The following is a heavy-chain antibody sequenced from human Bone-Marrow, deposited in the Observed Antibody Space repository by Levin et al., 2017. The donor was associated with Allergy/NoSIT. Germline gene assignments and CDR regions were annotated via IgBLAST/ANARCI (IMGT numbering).Heavy chain of an antibody. CDR1: GGSISSYY. D-gene: IGHD3-3*01. CDR3: ARKLNLYDFWSGYYSGSYAFDI. CDR2: ICYSGST. J-gene: IGHJ3*02. V-gene: IGHV4-59*01. Sequence: SETLSLTCTVSGGSISSYYWSWIRQPPGKGLEWIGYICYSGSTNYNPSLKSRVTISVDTSKNQFSLKLSSVTAADTAVYYCARKLNLYDFWSGYYSGSYAFDIWGQGTMVTVSS.